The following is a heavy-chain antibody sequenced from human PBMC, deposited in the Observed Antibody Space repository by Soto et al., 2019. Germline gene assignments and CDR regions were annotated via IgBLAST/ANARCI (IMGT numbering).Heavy chain of an antibody. CDR2: ISWNSGTI. Sequence: EVQLVESGGGLVQPGRSLRLSCAASGFTFDDYAMHWVRQAPGKGLEWVSGISWNSGTIGYADSVKGRFTISRDNAKNSLYLQMNSLGAEDTALYYCAKDIKYYYDSSGYPHDWGQGTMVTVSS. V-gene: IGHV3-9*01. CDR3: AKDIKYYYDSSGYPHD. J-gene: IGHJ3*01. CDR1: GFTFDDYA. D-gene: IGHD3-22*01.